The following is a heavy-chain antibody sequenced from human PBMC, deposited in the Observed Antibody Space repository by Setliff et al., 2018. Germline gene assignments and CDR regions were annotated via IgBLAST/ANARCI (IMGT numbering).Heavy chain of an antibody. CDR3: TRDTNIVVVPPHRTAFDI. CDR1: GYTFSTYG. V-gene: IGHV1-18*01. D-gene: IGHD2-2*01. J-gene: IGHJ3*02. CDR2: ISPYNGYI. Sequence: VSCKASGYTFSTYGIAWVRQAPGQGPEWMGWISPYNGYIIYAHKFQGRVTMTTDTSTGTADMELRNLRSDDTAVYYCTRDTNIVVVPPHRTAFDIWGQGTMVTVSS.